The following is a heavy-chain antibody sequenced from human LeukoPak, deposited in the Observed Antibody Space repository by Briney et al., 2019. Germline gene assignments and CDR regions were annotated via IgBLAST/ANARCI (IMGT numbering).Heavy chain of an antibody. J-gene: IGHJ4*02. V-gene: IGHV3-30*04. CDR2: ISYDGSNK. D-gene: IGHD4-17*01. Sequence: GGSLRLSCAASGFTFSSYAMHWVRQAPGKGLEWEAVISYDGSNKYYADSVKGRFTISRDNSKNTLYLQMNSLRAEDTAVYYCASNDRTTVTTVDYWGQGTLVTVSS. CDR1: GFTFSSYA. CDR3: ASNDRTTVTTVDY.